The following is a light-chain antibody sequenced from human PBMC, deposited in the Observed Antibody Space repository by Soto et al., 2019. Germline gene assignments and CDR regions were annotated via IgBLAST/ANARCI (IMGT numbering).Light chain of an antibody. V-gene: IGKV3-15*01. Sequence: EIVMTQSPDTLSVSPGERATLSCRASQSVSTNLAWYQQKPGQAPRLLLYDASTRATGIPARFSGSGSGPEFTLTISSLQSEDFAVYYCQQYSDWLRTFGQGAKVEI. J-gene: IGKJ1*01. CDR2: DAS. CDR1: QSVSTN. CDR3: QQYSDWLRT.